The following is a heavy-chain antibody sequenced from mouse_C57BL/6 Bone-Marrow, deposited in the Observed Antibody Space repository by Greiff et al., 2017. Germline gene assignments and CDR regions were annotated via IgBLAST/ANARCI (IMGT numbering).Heavy chain of an antibody. J-gene: IGHJ1*03. CDR1: GFTFSSYA. D-gene: IGHD1-1*01. Sequence: EVKLVESGGGLVKPGGSLKLSCAASGFTFSSYAMSWVRQTPEQRLEWVATISDGSSYTYYPDNVKGRFTLSRDKATNTLYMQMSHLTSEDTAMYYCETYSYGSSYGGYFDVWGTGTTVTVSS. V-gene: IGHV5-4*03. CDR2: ISDGSSYT. CDR3: ETYSYGSSYGGYFDV.